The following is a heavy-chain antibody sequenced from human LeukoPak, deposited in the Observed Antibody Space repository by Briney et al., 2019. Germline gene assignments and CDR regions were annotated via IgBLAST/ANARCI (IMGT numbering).Heavy chain of an antibody. CDR1: GFTFSDYY. J-gene: IGHJ4*02. CDR2: ISTRDNTI. D-gene: IGHD3-10*01. V-gene: IGHV3-11*04. CDR3: ARFSSSITMVRGVIRRYFDY. Sequence: GGSLRLSCTASGFTFSDYYMSWIRQIPGKGREWLSYISTRDNTIQYADSVKGRFTISRDNAKNSLYLQMNSLRAEDTAVYYCARFSSSITMVRGVIRRYFDYWGQGTLVTVSS.